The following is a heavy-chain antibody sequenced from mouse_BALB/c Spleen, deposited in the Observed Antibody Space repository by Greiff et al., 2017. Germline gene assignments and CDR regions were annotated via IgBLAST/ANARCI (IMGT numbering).Heavy chain of an antibody. CDR3: VRDSTATPYYYAMDY. J-gene: IGHJ4*01. D-gene: IGHD1-2*01. V-gene: IGHV2-9-2*01. Sequence: QVQLKESGPGLVAPSQSLSITCTVSGFSLTSYDISWIRQPPGKGLEWLGVIWTGGGTNYNSAFMSRLSISKDNSKSQVFLKMNSLQTDDTAIYYCVRDSTATPYYYAMDYWGQGTSVTVSS. CDR1: GFSLTSYD. CDR2: IWTGGGT.